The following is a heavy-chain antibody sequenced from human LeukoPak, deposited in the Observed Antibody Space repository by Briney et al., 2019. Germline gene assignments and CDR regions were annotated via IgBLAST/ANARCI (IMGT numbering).Heavy chain of an antibody. CDR2: ISSNGGST. D-gene: IGHD6-6*01. J-gene: IGHJ5*02. CDR3: ARDREYTFDP. Sequence: GGSLRLSCAASGFTFSSYAMHWVRQAPGKGLEYVSAISSNGGSTYYANSVKGRFTISRDNSKNTLYLQMGSLRAEDMAVYYCARDREYTFDPWGQGTLVTVSS. CDR1: GFTFSSYA. V-gene: IGHV3-64*01.